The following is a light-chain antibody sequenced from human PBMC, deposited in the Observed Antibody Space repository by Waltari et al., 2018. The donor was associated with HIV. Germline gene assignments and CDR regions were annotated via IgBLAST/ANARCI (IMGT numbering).Light chain of an antibody. CDR2: KVS. V-gene: IGKV2-30*01. CDR3: VQGSFWPPALT. J-gene: IGKJ4*01. CDR1: QSLVYGDGNTY. Sequence: DVVLTQSPLSLPVSPGQPASISCRSSQSLVYGDGNTYLNWFHQRPGQSPRRLIYKVSNRDSGVPDRFSGSGSGTDFTLKISRVEAEDVGIYYCVQGSFWPPALTFGGGTKVEIK.